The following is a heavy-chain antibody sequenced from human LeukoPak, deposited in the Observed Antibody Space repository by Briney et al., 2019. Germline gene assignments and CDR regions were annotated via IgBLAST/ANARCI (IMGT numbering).Heavy chain of an antibody. Sequence: GESLKISCKGSGYSFTNWIGWVRQMPGKALEWMGVIYPGNSDTRYSPSFRGQVTISVDKSVSTAYLQWSSLKASATAMYYCARLENYDLLTGYAGYWGQGTLVTVSS. V-gene: IGHV5-51*01. CDR2: IYPGNSDT. CDR3: ARLENYDLLTGYAGY. D-gene: IGHD3-9*01. CDR1: GYSFTNW. J-gene: IGHJ4*02.